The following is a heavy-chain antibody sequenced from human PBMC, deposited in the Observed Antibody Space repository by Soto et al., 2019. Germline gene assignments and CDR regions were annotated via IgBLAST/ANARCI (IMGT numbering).Heavy chain of an antibody. V-gene: IGHV4-34*01. Sequence: SETLSLTCAVYGGSFSGYYWSWIRQPPGKGLEWIGEINHSGSTNYNPSLKSRVTISVDTSKNQFSLKLSSVTAADTAVYYCARGRWNYALNFDYWGQGTLVTVSS. J-gene: IGHJ4*02. CDR1: GGSFSGYY. CDR3: ARGRWNYALNFDY. CDR2: INHSGST. D-gene: IGHD1-7*01.